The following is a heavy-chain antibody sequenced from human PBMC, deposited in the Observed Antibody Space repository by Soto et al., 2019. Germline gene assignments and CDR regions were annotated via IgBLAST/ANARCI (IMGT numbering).Heavy chain of an antibody. CDR1: GFIFRNYW. Sequence: GGSLRLSCAASGFIFRNYWMSWVRQAPGKGLEWVAHIKDDGSDIHYVDSVKDRFTISRDNAKSSLILQMNSLRTEDTAVYYCATTLTTSAEYFPHRGQGTPVTV. D-gene: IGHD3-16*01. CDR3: ATTLTTSAEYFPH. V-gene: IGHV3-7*01. J-gene: IGHJ1*01. CDR2: IKDDGSDI.